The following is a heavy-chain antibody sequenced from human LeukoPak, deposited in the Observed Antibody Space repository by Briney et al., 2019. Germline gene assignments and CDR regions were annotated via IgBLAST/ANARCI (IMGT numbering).Heavy chain of an antibody. CDR2: ISWNSGSI. V-gene: IGHV3-9*01. J-gene: IGHJ6*03. CDR3: AGHEVRFLEWPYYYYMDV. CDR1: GFTFDDYA. D-gene: IGHD3-3*01. Sequence: PGGSLRLSCAASGFTFDDYAMHWVRQAPGKGLEWVSGISWNSGSIGYADSVKGRFTISRDNAKNSLYLQMNSLRAEDTAVYYCAGHEVRFLEWPYYYYMDVWGKGTTVTVSS.